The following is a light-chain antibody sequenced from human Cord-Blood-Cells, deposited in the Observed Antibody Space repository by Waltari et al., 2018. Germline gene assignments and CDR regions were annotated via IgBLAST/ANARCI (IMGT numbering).Light chain of an antibody. CDR3: QQYYSTPFT. Sequence: DIVMTQSPDSLAVSLGERGTINCKSSQSVLYSSNNKNYLAWYQQKPGQPPKLLIYWASTRESGVPDRCSGSGSGTDFTLTISSLQAEDVAVYYCQQYYSTPFTFGPGTKVDIK. V-gene: IGKV4-1*01. CDR2: WAS. CDR1: QSVLYSSNNKNY. J-gene: IGKJ3*01.